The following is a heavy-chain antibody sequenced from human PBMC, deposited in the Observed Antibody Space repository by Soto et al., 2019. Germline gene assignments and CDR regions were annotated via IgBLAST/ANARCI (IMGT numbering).Heavy chain of an antibody. Sequence: SQTLSLTCAISGDSVSSNSAAWNWIRQSPSRGLEWLGRTYYRSKWYSDYAVSVKSRITINPDTSKNQFSLQLNSVTPEDTAVYYCARDGWQLPQLLNWFDPWGQGTLVTV. D-gene: IGHD2-15*01. V-gene: IGHV6-1*01. CDR1: GDSVSSNSAA. CDR3: ARDGWQLPQLLNWFDP. CDR2: TYYRSKWYS. J-gene: IGHJ5*02.